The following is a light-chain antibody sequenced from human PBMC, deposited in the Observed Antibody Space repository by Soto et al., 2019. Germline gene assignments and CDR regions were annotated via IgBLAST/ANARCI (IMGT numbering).Light chain of an antibody. CDR1: SSNIGSNT. CDR2: NDT. V-gene: IGLV1-44*01. CDR3: AAWAETLIDV. J-gene: IGLJ1*01. Sequence: QSVLTQPPSASGTPGQTVTISCSGSSSNIGSNTVSWYQQLPGPAPTLLIYNDTERPSGVPDRFSGSKSRTSASLAISGLQSEDEADDYCAAWAETLIDVFGTGTKLTVL.